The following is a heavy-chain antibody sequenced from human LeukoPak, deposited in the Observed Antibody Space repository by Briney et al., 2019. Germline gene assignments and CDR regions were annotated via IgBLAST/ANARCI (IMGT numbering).Heavy chain of an antibody. CDR3: AREEGGLDV. J-gene: IGHJ6*02. CDR1: GYDFSIYT. CDR2: MNTNTGKA. Sequence: ASVKVSCKPSGYDFSIYTLNWVRQVPGQGPEWMGWMNTNTGKATYAQDFRGQFVFSFDSSVSTAYLEITSLKAADTAVYYCAREEGGLDVWGQGTTVIVSS. V-gene: IGHV7-4-1*02.